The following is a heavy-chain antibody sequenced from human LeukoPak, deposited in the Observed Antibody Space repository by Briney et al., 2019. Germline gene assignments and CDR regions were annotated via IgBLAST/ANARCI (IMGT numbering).Heavy chain of an antibody. CDR1: GFTFSSYD. V-gene: IGHV3-13*01. D-gene: IGHD4-11*01. Sequence: GGSLTLSCAASGFTFSSYDMHWVPQATGKGLECVSAIGTSGDAYYPGSVKGRFIISREKAKNSLYLQMNSLRAGDTAVYYCARAAARTGYSNRYYYNMDVWGKGATVTVSS. CDR2: IGTSGDA. J-gene: IGHJ6*03. CDR3: ARAAARTGYSNRYYYNMDV.